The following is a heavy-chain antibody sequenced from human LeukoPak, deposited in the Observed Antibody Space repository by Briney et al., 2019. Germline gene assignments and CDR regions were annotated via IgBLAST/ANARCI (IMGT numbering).Heavy chain of an antibody. CDR3: VSPRGFSYGYFDY. CDR1: GGSISSSSAY. D-gene: IGHD5-18*01. Sequence: SETLSLTCTVSGGSISSSSAYWGWIRQPPGKGLEWIGSIYYSKNTYYNPSLKSRVTISADTSEDQFSLTLGSVSATDTAVYYCVSPRGFSYGYFDYWGQGTLVTVSS. J-gene: IGHJ4*02. CDR2: IYYSKNT. V-gene: IGHV4-39*01.